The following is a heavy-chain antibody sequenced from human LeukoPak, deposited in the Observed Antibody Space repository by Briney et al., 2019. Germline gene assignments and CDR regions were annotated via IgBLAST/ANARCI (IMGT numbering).Heavy chain of an antibody. CDR3: ARMGLFSSLEWYMDV. CDR1: GFTFDDYG. Sequence: GGSLRLSCAASGFTFDDYGMSWVRQAPGKGLEWVPGINWNGGSTGYADSVKGRFTISRGNAKNSLYPQMNSLRAEDTALYYCARMGLFSSLEWYMDVWGKGTTVTVSS. CDR2: INWNGGST. J-gene: IGHJ6*03. V-gene: IGHV3-20*04. D-gene: IGHD3-3*01.